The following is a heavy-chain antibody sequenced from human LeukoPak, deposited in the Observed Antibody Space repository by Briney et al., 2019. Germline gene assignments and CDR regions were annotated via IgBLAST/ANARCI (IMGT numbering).Heavy chain of an antibody. J-gene: IGHJ4*02. CDR3: ARNPMGDYVWGSYRNYFDY. D-gene: IGHD3-16*02. CDR2: IKQDGSEE. V-gene: IGHV3-7*01. CDR1: GFSFSDAW. Sequence: GGSLRLSCAASGFSFSDAWMTWVRQAPGKGLEWVANIKQDGSEEYYVDSVKGRFTISRDNAKNSLYLQMNSLRAEDTAVYYCARNPMGDYVWGSYRNYFDYWGQGTLVTVSS.